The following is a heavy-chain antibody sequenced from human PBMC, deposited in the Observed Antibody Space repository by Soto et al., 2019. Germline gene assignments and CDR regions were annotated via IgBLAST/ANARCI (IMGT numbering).Heavy chain of an antibody. CDR1: GFTFSTYA. V-gene: IGHV3-23*01. D-gene: IGHD3-10*01. Sequence: EVQLLEAGGGLVQPGGSLRLSCAASGFTFSTYAMSWVRQAPGKGLEWVSGMSGSGGSTYYADAVKGRFTVSRDESKNTLYLQMTSLRAEATAVYYWMSLYSYGSGSYYKWGQGTLVTVSS. CDR3: MSLYSYGSGSYYK. J-gene: IGHJ4*02. CDR2: MSGSGGST.